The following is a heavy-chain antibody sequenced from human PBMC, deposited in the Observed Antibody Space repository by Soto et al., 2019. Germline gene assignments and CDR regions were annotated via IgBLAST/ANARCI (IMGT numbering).Heavy chain of an antibody. Sequence: QVQLVESGGGVVQPGKSLRLSCTASGFKLRNYAIHWVRQAPGKGLEWLAVIWFDGSKKYYADSVKGRFTISRDNSKDPLYLHISSLPAEDTASFYCATAHSTVLLARFHPRGEGTLVTVSS. V-gene: IGHV3-33*01. CDR1: GFKLRNYA. J-gene: IGHJ5*02. CDR3: ATAHSTVLLARFHP. CDR2: IWFDGSKK. D-gene: IGHD4-17*01.